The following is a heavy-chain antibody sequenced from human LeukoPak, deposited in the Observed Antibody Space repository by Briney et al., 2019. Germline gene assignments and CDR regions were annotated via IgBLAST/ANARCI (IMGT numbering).Heavy chain of an antibody. D-gene: IGHD3-16*02. CDR3: GTAGLDYVWGSYPTLDY. V-gene: IGHV3-74*01. CDR1: GFTFSAYW. J-gene: IGHJ4*02. CDR2: INSDGSST. Sequence: GGSLRLSCAASGFTFSAYWMHWVRQSPGKGLVWVSRINSDGSSTSYADSVKGRFTISRDIAKSTLFLQMNSLRAEDTAVYYCGTAGLDYVWGSYPTLDYWGQGTLVTVSS.